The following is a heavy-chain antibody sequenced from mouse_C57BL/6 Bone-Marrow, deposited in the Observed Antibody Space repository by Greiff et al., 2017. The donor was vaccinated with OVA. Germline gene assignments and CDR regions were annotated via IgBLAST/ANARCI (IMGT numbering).Heavy chain of an antibody. Sequence: QVQLQQSGAELVKPGASVKLSCKASGYTFTSYWMHWVKQRPGRGLEWIGRIDPNSGGTKYNEKFKSKATLTVDKPSSPAYMQLSSLTSEDSAVYYGARWLTGEGYYAMDYWGQGTSVTVSS. CDR2: IDPNSGGT. V-gene: IGHV1-72*01. D-gene: IGHD4-1*01. CDR1: GYTFTSYW. CDR3: ARWLTGEGYYAMDY. J-gene: IGHJ4*01.